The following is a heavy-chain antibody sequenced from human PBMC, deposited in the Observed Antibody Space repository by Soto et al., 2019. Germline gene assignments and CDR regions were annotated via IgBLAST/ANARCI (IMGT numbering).Heavy chain of an antibody. D-gene: IGHD2-15*01. CDR2: IWYDGSNK. CDR1: GFTFSSYG. J-gene: IGHJ6*02. CDR3: ARDLTGGSRGYYYFDGMDG. V-gene: IGHV3-33*01. Sequence: GGSLRLSCAASGFTFSSYGMHWVRQAPGKGLEWVAVIWYDGSNKYYADSVKGRFTISRDNSKNTLYLQMNSLRAEDTAVYDCARDLTGGSRGYYYFDGMDGWGQGATVTVSS.